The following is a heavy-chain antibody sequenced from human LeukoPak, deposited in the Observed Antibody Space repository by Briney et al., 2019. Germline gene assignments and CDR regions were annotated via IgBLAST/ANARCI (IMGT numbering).Heavy chain of an antibody. D-gene: IGHD2-2*01. Sequence: SGTLSLTCTVSGDSINSHYWSWIRQPPGKGLEWIAYIYYSGSTNYNPSLKSRVSMSVDTSKNQFSLKLNSVTAADTAMYYCARAPLGQCSSASCSRYFYMDVWGKGTTVTVSS. J-gene: IGHJ6*03. CDR2: IYYSGST. V-gene: IGHV4-59*11. CDR1: GDSINSHY. CDR3: ARAPLGQCSSASCSRYFYMDV.